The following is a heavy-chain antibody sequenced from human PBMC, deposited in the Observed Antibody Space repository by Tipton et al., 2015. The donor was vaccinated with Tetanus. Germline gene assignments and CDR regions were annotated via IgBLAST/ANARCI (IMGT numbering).Heavy chain of an antibody. CDR3: ARETGCGGDCSMAYYFDY. CDR1: GFTFSSYG. Sequence: SLRLSCAASGFTFSSYGMHWVRQAPGKGLEWVAVIWYDGSNKYYADSVKGRFTISRDNSKNTLYLQMNSLRAEDTAVYYCARETGCGGDCSMAYYFDYWGQGTLVTVSS. V-gene: IGHV3-33*01. J-gene: IGHJ4*02. D-gene: IGHD2-21*02. CDR2: IWYDGSNK.